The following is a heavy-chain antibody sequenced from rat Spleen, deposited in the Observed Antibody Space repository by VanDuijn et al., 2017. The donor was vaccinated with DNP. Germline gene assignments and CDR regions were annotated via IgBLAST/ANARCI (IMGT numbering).Heavy chain of an antibody. CDR2: MSSGGST. D-gene: IGHD1-1*01. CDR1: GFSLTTYT. V-gene: IGHV2-15*01. Sequence: QVQLKESGPGLVQPSQTLSLTCTVSGFSLTTYTVNWVRQPPGKGLEWIAAMSSGGSTDYNSALKSRLSISRDTSKSQVFSRLNSLQTEDTARYFCIREDRMMTVGFLDYWGQGLMVTVSS. CDR3: IREDRMMTVGFLDY. J-gene: IGHJ2*01.